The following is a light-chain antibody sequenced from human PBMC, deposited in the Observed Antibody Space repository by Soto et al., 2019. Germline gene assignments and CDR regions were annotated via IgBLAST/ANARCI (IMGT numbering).Light chain of an antibody. J-gene: IGKJ3*01. V-gene: IGKV3-20*01. CDR1: QSVADNH. CDR3: HHYTSSPIFT. CDR2: DAS. Sequence: EVVLTQSPGTLSLSAGERATLSCRASQSVADNHLAWYQQKPGQAPSLLIYDASPRAAGIPDRFSGSGSGTDFTLTISRLEPEDFGVYFCHHYTSSPIFTFGPGTTVD.